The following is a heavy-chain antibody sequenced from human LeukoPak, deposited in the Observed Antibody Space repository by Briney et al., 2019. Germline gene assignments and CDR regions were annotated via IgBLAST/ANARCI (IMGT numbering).Heavy chain of an antibody. D-gene: IGHD2-15*01. V-gene: IGHV4-38-2*02. J-gene: IGHJ4*02. CDR2: IYHSGST. CDR1: GYSISSGYY. Sequence: PSETLSLTCTVSGYSISSGYYWGWIRQPPGKGLEWIGSIYHSGSTYYNPSLKSRVTISVDTSENQFSLKLSSVTAADTAVYYCARDRSYCSGGSCSYYFDYWGQGTLVTVSS. CDR3: ARDRSYCSGGSCSYYFDY.